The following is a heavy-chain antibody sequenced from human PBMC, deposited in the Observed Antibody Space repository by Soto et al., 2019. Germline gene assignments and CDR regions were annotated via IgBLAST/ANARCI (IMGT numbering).Heavy chain of an antibody. J-gene: IGHJ4*02. V-gene: IGHV3-30*18. Sequence: QVQLVESGGGVVQPGRSLRLSCAASGFTFSSYGVHWVRQAPGKGLEWVASVSYDGSNKHYADSVKGRFTISRDNSRNTLDLQMNSLRAEDTAVYYCAKDTYYYDRSGYYTYDHGGQGTQVTVSS. CDR1: GFTFSSYG. D-gene: IGHD3-22*01. CDR3: AKDTYYYDRSGYYTYDH. CDR2: VSYDGSNK.